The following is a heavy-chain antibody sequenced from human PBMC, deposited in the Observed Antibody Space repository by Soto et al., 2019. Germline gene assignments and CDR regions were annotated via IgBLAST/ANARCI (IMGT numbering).Heavy chain of an antibody. V-gene: IGHV3-49*03. J-gene: IGHJ4*02. CDR3: TVNGIVDTIDY. Sequence: GLSLRLSCAAAGFTFGDYARSCFSKAQGKGLEWVGFIRSKAYGGTTEYAASVKGRFTISRDDSKSIAYLQMNSLKTEDTAVYYCTVNGIVDTIDYWGQGTLVPVSP. CDR2: IRSKAYGGTT. CDR1: GFTFGDYA. D-gene: IGHD5-12*01.